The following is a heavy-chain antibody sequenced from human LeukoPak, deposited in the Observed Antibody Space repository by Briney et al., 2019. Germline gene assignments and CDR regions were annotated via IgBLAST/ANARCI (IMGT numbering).Heavy chain of an antibody. CDR1: GFTVSNKF. CDR2: IYSDGNT. CDR3: VLVVVPAAVWHFDL. Sequence: GGSLRLSCGASGFTVSNKFMTWVRQAPGMGLEWVSIIYSDGNTYYAESVKGRFTISRDNSRNTLYLQMNSLRAEDTAVYYCVLVVVPAAVWHFDLWGRGTLVTVSS. V-gene: IGHV3-66*01. J-gene: IGHJ2*01. D-gene: IGHD2-2*01.